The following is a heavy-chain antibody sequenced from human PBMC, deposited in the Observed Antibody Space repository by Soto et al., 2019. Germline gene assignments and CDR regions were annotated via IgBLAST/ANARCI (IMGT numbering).Heavy chain of an antibody. CDR1: GFSLSTSAEG. J-gene: IGHJ6*02. CDR2: IYWDDDE. D-gene: IGHD2-15*01. Sequence: QITLKESGPTLVKPTQTLTLTCTFSGFSLSTSAEGVAWIRQPPGKALEWLALIYWDDDERYSSFLKSRLTIAKDTSKNQVVLTMTTMDPVDTATYFCAHKGGRGAAMDGWGQGTTVTVSS. V-gene: IGHV2-5*02. CDR3: AHKGGRGAAMDG.